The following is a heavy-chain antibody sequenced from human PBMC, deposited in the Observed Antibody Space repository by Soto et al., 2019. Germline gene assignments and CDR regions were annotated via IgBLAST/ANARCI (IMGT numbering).Heavy chain of an antibody. CDR1: GGSITSDY. CDR2: IYYSGNT. Sequence: QVQLQESGPGLLKPSETLSLTCTVSGGSITSDYWIWIRQPPGKGLEWIGYIYYSGNTNYNPSLQSRVTISVETSKKQFSLKLNSVTAADTAIYYCARHLRRDSVSTPFDFWGQGTLVTVSS. J-gene: IGHJ4*02. CDR3: ARHLRRDSVSTPFDF. D-gene: IGHD3-10*01. V-gene: IGHV4-59*08.